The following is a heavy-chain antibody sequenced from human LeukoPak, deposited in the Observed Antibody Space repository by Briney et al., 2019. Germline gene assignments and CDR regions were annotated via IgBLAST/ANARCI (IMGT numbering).Heavy chain of an antibody. Sequence: GGSLRLSCAASGFTFSSFAMSWVRQAPGKGLEWVSSVTGSGSVTSSTYYADSVKGRFTISRDNSKNMLYLQMNSLRAEDTALYYCAKEGTYNNFWSGYFHWGQGALVTVSS. D-gene: IGHD3-3*01. V-gene: IGHV3-23*01. CDR3: AKEGTYNNFWSGYFH. CDR2: VTGSGSVTSST. J-gene: IGHJ4*02. CDR1: GFTFSSFA.